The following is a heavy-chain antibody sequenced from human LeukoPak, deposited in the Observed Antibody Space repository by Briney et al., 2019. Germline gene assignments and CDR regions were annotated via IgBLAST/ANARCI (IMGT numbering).Heavy chain of an antibody. J-gene: IGHJ4*02. Sequence: ASVKDSCKASGYSFTAFYIHWVRQTPGQGLEGMGRIHPRSGETNYAYRLRVRVTMTRDTSISTAYMDLGSLGSDDTDVYYCARDGEYGTGSYYRGCFDYWGQGILVTVSS. CDR2: IHPRSGET. D-gene: IGHD3-10*01. V-gene: IGHV1-2*05. CDR3: ARDGEYGTGSYYRGCFDY. CDR1: GYSFTAFY.